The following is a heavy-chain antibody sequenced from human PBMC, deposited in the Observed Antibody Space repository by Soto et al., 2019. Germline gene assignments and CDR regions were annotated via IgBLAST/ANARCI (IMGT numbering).Heavy chain of an antibody. Sequence: PSETLSLTCTVSGGSISCYYWSWIRQPPGKGLEWIGYIYYSGSTNYNPSLKSRVTISVDTSKNQFSLKLSSVTAADTAVYYCARDASAAGRPYFDYWGQGTLVTVSS. CDR2: IYYSGST. D-gene: IGHD6-13*01. CDR1: GGSISCYY. J-gene: IGHJ4*02. V-gene: IGHV4-59*01. CDR3: ARDASAAGRPYFDY.